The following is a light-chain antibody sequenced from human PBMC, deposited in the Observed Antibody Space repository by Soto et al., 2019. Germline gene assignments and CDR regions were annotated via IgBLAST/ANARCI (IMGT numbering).Light chain of an antibody. V-gene: IGLV2-14*01. J-gene: IGLJ1*01. CDR3: SSYTGGSTLYV. CDR2: EVS. Sequence: QSALTQPASVSGSPGQSITISCTGTSGDVGGYNYVCWYQQRPGKAPKLMIYEVSNRPSGVSRRFSGSKSGNTASLTISGLQTEDEADYYCSSYTGGSTLYVFGTGTRSPS. CDR1: SGDVGGYNY.